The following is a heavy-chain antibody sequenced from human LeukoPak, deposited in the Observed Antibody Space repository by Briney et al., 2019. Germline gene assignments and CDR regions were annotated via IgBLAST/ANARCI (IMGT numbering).Heavy chain of an antibody. CDR2: ISSNGGST. D-gene: IGHD1-14*01. J-gene: IGHJ6*02. CDR3: ARGSLTLSLNGMDV. CDR1: GFTFSSYA. V-gene: IGHV3-64*01. Sequence: GGSLRLSCAASGFTFSSYAMHWVRQAPGKGLEYVSAISSNGGSTYYANSVKGRFTISRDNSKNTLYLQMGSLRAEDMAVYYCARGSLTLSLNGMDVWGQGTTVTVSS.